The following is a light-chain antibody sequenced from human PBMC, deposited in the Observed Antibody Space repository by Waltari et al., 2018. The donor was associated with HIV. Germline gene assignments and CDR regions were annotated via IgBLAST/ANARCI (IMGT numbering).Light chain of an antibody. V-gene: IGKV1-5*03. J-gene: IGKJ1*01. CDR3: QQYNGYPWT. Sequence: DIRMTQSPSTLSASVGDRVTITCRASQNIYKWLAWFQQKPGKAPKLLIYRASGLESGVPSRFSGSGSGTEFILTISSLQPDDFATYYCQQYNGYPWTLGQGTKVDVK. CDR2: RAS. CDR1: QNIYKW.